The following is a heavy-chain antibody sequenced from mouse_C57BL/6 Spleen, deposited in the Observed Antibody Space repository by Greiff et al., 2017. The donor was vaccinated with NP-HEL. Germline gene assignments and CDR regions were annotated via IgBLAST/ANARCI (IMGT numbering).Heavy chain of an antibody. CDR2: IYPRSGNT. J-gene: IGHJ4*01. V-gene: IGHV1-81*01. CDR3: ARRIGNYPSHYAMDY. Sequence: VQLQQSGAELARPGASVKLSCKASGYTFTSYGISWVKQRTGQGLEWIGEIYPRSGNTYYNEKFKGKATLTADKSSRTAYMELRSLTSEDSAVYFCARRIGNYPSHYAMDYWGQGTSVTVSS. CDR1: GYTFTSYG. D-gene: IGHD2-1*01.